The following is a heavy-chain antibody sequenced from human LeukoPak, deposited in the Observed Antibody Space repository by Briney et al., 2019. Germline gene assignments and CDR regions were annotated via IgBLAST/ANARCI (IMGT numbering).Heavy chain of an antibody. CDR2: ISAYNGNT. D-gene: IGHD2-15*01. Sequence: ASVKVSCKASGYTFTSYGISWVRQAPGQGLEWMGWISAYNGNTNYAQKLQGRVTMTTDTSTSTAYMELRSLRSDDTAVYYCAGRPLQVVVASTKGGFDPWGQGTLVTVSS. V-gene: IGHV1-18*04. CDR1: GYTFTSYG. J-gene: IGHJ5*02. CDR3: AGRPLQVVVASTKGGFDP.